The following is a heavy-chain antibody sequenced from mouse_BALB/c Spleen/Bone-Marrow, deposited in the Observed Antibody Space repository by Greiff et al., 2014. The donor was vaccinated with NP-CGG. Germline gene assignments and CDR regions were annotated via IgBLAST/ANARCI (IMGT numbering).Heavy chain of an antibody. D-gene: IGHD2-10*02. J-gene: IGHJ4*01. Sequence: EVQLVESGGGLVQPGGSLKLSCAASGFTFSSYTMSWVRQTPEKRLEWVAYISNGGGSTYYPDTVKGRFTISRDSAKNTLYLQMSSLKSEDTAMYYCARRVWSRGGDYWGQGTSVTVSS. CDR3: ARRVWSRGGDY. CDR2: ISNGGGST. V-gene: IGHV5-12-2*01. CDR1: GFTFSSYT.